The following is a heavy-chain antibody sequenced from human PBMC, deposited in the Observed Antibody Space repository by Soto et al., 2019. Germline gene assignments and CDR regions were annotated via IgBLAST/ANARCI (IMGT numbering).Heavy chain of an antibody. Sequence: LRLSCAASGFTFSSYWMHWVRQAPGKGLVWVSRINSDGSSTSYADSVKGRFTISRDNAKNTLYLQMNSLRAEDTAVYYCARGWVGATLTSYYYYGMDVWGQGTTVTASS. CDR3: ARGWVGATLTSYYYYGMDV. CDR1: GFTFSSYW. V-gene: IGHV3-74*01. D-gene: IGHD1-26*01. J-gene: IGHJ6*02. CDR2: INSDGSST.